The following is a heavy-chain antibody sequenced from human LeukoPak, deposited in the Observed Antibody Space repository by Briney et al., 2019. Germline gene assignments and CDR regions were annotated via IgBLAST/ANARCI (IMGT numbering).Heavy chain of an antibody. CDR3: TRGPGYDYVWGTYRADY. Sequence: GGSLRLSCAASGFTFSDYYMSWIRQAPGKGLEWVSYISSSGSTIYYADSVKGRFTISRDNAKNSLYLQMGSLRPEDTAVYYCTRGPGYDYVWGTYRADYWGQGTLVTVSS. D-gene: IGHD3-16*02. CDR2: ISSSGSTI. V-gene: IGHV3-11*04. J-gene: IGHJ4*02. CDR1: GFTFSDYY.